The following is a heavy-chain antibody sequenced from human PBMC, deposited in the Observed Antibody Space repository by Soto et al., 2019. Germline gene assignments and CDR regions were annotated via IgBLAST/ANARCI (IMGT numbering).Heavy chain of an antibody. D-gene: IGHD6-13*01. CDR3: ARGYRQSGYSSSWVFDY. CDR1: GGSINSGGYY. Sequence: QVQLQESGPGLVKPSQTLSLICTVSGGSINSGGYYWNWIRQHPGKGLEWIGYIFDSGSTYYNPFLRSRVTISADTSENQFSMKLSSVPAADTAVYFGARGYRQSGYSSSWVFDYWGQGTLVNVSS. CDR2: IFDSGST. V-gene: IGHV4-31*03. J-gene: IGHJ4*02.